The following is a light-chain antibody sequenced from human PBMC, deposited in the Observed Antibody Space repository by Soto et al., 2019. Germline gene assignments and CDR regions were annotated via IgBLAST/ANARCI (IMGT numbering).Light chain of an antibody. V-gene: IGLV2-14*03. J-gene: IGLJ1*01. Sequence: QSVLTQPASVSGSPGQSITISCTGTISDVSGYDYVSWYQHYPGKAPKLLIYDVSNRPSGVSGRFSGSKSGNTASLTISGLQAEDEADYYCTSYTTSSTFVLGTGTKVTVL. CDR3: TSYTTSSTFV. CDR2: DVS. CDR1: ISDVSGYDY.